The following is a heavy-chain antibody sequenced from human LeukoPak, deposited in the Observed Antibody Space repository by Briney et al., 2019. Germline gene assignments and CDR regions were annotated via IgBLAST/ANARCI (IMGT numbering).Heavy chain of an antibody. Sequence: GGSLRLSCAASAFTFSSYAMSWVRQAPGKGLEWVSAISGRGDNTKYADSVKGRFTISRDNSKNTLYLQMNSLRAEDTAVYYCARDPLGSSGLRGYYFDYWGQGTLVTVSS. V-gene: IGHV3-23*01. CDR2: ISGRGDNT. J-gene: IGHJ4*02. CDR3: ARDPLGSSGLRGYYFDY. CDR1: AFTFSSYA. D-gene: IGHD6-19*01.